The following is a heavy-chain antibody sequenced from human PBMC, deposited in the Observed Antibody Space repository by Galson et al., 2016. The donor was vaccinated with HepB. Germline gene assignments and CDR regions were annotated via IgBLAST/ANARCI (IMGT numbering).Heavy chain of an antibody. D-gene: IGHD3-9*01. Sequence: SLRLSCAASGFTFSDYHMSWIRQAPGKGLEWVSDISSSGDTIYHADSVKGRFTISRDNANNSVYLQMNSLTAEDTAVYYCARAGSLILTGYGPWYYFDYWGQGTLVTVSS. CDR2: ISSSGDTI. CDR3: ARAGSLILTGYGPWYYFDY. V-gene: IGHV3-11*04. J-gene: IGHJ4*02. CDR1: GFTFSDYH.